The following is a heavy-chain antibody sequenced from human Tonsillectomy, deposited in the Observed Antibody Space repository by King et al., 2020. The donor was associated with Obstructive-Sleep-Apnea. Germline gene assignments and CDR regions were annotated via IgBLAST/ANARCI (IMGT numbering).Heavy chain of an antibody. CDR3: AKATAAAGTFADY. CDR2: IRYDGSNK. Sequence: VQLVESGGGVVQPGGSLSLSCAASGFSFSSYGMHWVRQAPGKGLEWVAFIRYDGSNKYYADSVKGRFTISRDTSKKTLYLQMNSLRAEDTAVFYCAKATAAAGTFADYWGQGTLVTVSS. V-gene: IGHV3-30*02. D-gene: IGHD6-13*01. J-gene: IGHJ4*02. CDR1: GFSFSSYG.